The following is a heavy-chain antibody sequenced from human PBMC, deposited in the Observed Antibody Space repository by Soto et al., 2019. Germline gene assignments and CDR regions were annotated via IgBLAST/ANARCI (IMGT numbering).Heavy chain of an antibody. CDR3: AREGADVGYCSGGICYGLGSDAFDI. V-gene: IGHV3-74*01. CDR2: INSDGSTT. D-gene: IGHD2-15*01. J-gene: IGHJ3*02. CDR1: GFTFSSYW. Sequence: GGSLRLSCAASGFTFSSYWMHWVRQAPGKGLVWVSRINSDGSTTSDADSVNGRFTTSRDNAKDVLYLQMNSLRAEDTAVYYCAREGADVGYCSGGICYGLGSDAFDIWGQGTMVTVSS.